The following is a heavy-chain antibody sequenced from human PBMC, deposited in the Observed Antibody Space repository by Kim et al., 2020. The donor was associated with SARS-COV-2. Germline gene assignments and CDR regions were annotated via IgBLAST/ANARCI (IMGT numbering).Heavy chain of an antibody. Sequence: SETLSLTCTVSGGSISSYYWSWIRQPPGKGLEWIGYIYYSGSTNYNPSLKSRVTISVDTSKNQFSLKLSSVTAADTAVYYCARVGPPLGSSWDTYFDYWGQGTLVTVSS. D-gene: IGHD6-13*01. CDR2: IYYSGST. V-gene: IGHV4-59*13. J-gene: IGHJ4*02. CDR3: ARVGPPLGSSWDTYFDY. CDR1: GGSISSYY.